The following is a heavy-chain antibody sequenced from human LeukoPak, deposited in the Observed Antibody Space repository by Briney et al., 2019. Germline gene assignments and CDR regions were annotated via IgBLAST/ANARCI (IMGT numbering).Heavy chain of an antibody. CDR3: ARGSDDCAATSCYSLHYYSYFYMDV. V-gene: IGHV1-2*02. CDR2: INPNTGRT. J-gene: IGHJ6*03. CDR1: GYTFTDYY. Sequence: ASVKVSCKASGYTFTDYYLHCVRQAPGQGLEERIGINPNTGRTNYPQKFQGSVTMTRDTPISTPHMELTRLRSDDPAVYYCARGSDDCAATSCYSLHYYSYFYMDVWGKGTTVTVSS. D-gene: IGHD2-2*02.